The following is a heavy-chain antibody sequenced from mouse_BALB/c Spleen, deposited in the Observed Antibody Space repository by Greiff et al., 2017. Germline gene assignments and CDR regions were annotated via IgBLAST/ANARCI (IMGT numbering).Heavy chain of an antibody. Sequence: EVMLVESGGDLVKPGGSLKLSCAASGFTFTSYGMSWVRQTPDKRLEWVATISSGGSYTYYPDSVKGRFTISRDNAKNTLYLQMSSMKSEDTAMYYCARHGGNPAWFAYWGQGTRVTVSA. J-gene: IGHJ3*01. CDR3: ARHGGNPAWFAY. V-gene: IGHV5-6*01. CDR2: ISSGGSYT. CDR1: GFTFTSYG. D-gene: IGHD2-1*01.